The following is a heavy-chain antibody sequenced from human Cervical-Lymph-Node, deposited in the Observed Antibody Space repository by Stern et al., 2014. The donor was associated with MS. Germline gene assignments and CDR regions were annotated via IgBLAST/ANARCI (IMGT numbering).Heavy chain of an antibody. CDR2: ITWNSVSV. Sequence: QLVESGGGLVQPGRSLRLSCAASGFTFDDYAMHWVLQAPGKGLEWVSGITWNSVSVGYADSVKGRFTISRDNAKNSLYLQMNSLRGDDTALYYCAKGSGGSGYYPVALDYWGREPWSPSPQ. CDR1: GFTFDDYA. CDR3: AKGSGGSGYYPVALDY. D-gene: IGHD3-3*01. V-gene: IGHV3-9*01. J-gene: IGHJ4*02.